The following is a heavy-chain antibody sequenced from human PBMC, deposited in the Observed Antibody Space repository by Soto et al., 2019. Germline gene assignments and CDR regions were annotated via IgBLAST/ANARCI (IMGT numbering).Heavy chain of an antibody. J-gene: IGHJ4*02. V-gene: IGHV4-30-2*01. Sequence: SETLSLTCAVSGGSISSGGYSWSWIRQPPGKGLEWIGYIYHSGSTYYNPSLKSRVTISVDRSKNQFSLKLSSVTAADTAMYYCARDWAGYLDYWGQGTLVTVSS. CDR2: IYHSGST. CDR3: ARDWAGYLDY. CDR1: GGSISSGGYS. D-gene: IGHD3-10*01.